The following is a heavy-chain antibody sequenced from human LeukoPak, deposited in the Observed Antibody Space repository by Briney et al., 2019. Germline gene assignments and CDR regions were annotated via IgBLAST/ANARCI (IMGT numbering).Heavy chain of an antibody. CDR2: TYYRSKWYN. J-gene: IGHJ5*02. CDR3: ARDPFSRSSWFSWGWFDP. D-gene: IGHD6-13*01. CDR1: GDSLTSNSAP. V-gene: IGHV6-1*01. Sequence: SQTLSLTCAICGDSLTSNSAPWSWIRQSPSRGLEWLGRTYYRSKWYNDYAVSVKSRVTIHPDTSKTQFSLQLTSETPEDTAVYYCARDPFSRSSWFSWGWFDPWGQGTLVTVSS.